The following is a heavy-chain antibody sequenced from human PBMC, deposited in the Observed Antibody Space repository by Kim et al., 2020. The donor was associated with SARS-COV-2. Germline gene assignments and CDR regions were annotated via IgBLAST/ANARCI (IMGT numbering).Heavy chain of an antibody. CDR3: ARHRDSYDFGDY. V-gene: IGHV5-51*01. J-gene: IGHJ4*02. Sequence: RYSPSFQGQVPISADKSISTAYLQWSSLKASDTAMYYCARHRDSYDFGDYWGQGTLVTVSS. D-gene: IGHD4-17*01.